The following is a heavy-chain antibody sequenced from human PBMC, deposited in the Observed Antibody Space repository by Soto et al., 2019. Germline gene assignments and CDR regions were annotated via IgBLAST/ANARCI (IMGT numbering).Heavy chain of an antibody. Sequence: ASVKVSCKASGYTFTSYGISWVRQAPGQGLEWMGWINADNGNTKYSQKLQGRVTITRDTSTSTAYMELSSLRSEDTAVYYCAREYSSSPYYYYYYMDVWGKGTTVTVSS. D-gene: IGHD6-6*01. J-gene: IGHJ6*03. CDR3: AREYSSSPYYYYYYMDV. CDR1: GYTFTSYG. V-gene: IGHV1-18*01. CDR2: INADNGNT.